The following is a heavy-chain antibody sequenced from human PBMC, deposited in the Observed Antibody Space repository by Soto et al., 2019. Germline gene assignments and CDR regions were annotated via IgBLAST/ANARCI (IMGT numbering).Heavy chain of an antibody. CDR3: AMVGGHCTRPTCYSGFES. D-gene: IGHD2-8*01. V-gene: IGHV3-33*01. J-gene: IGHJ4*02. CDR2: IWHDGSEE. CDR1: GFTFNNHG. Sequence: QGQLLQSGGGVVRPGKSLTLSCEASGFTFNNHGAHWVRQAPGKGLEWVAVIWHDGSEEYYADAVKGRFTIARDNLKNNLSLRMNGLTVEDTPVYYCAMVGGHCTRPTCYSGFESWCQASLVTVSS.